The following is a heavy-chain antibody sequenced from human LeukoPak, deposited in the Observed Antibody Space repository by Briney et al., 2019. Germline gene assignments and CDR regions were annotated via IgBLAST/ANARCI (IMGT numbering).Heavy chain of an antibody. Sequence: ASVKVSCKASGYTFTSYDINWVRQATGQGLEWMGWMNPNSANTGYAQKFQGRVTITRNTSISTTYMELSSLRFEDTAVYYCARAYGLLVPLYWGQGTLVTVSS. V-gene: IGHV1-8*03. CDR2: MNPNSANT. J-gene: IGHJ4*02. D-gene: IGHD3-10*01. CDR1: GYTFTSYD. CDR3: ARAYGLLVPLY.